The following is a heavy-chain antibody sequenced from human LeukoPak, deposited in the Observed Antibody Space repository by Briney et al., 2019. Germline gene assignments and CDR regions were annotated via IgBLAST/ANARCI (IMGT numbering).Heavy chain of an antibody. Sequence: SQTLSLTCTVSGGSIISSAYYWSWIRQPPGKGLEWIGYIYYSGSTYYDPSLKSRVTISLDTSKSQFSPKLSSVTAADTAVYYCVRTEVSSGSEDYWGQGTLVTVSS. D-gene: IGHD6-19*01. V-gene: IGHV4-30-4*08. CDR2: IYYSGST. CDR3: VRTEVSSGSEDY. CDR1: GGSIISSAYY. J-gene: IGHJ4*02.